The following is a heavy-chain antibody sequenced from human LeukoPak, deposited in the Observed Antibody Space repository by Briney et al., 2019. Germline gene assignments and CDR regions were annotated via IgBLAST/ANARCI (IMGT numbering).Heavy chain of an antibody. CDR3: AREMLAYCGGDCYDY. J-gene: IGHJ4*02. V-gene: IGHV3-66*02. D-gene: IGHD2-21*01. CDR2: IYSGGTT. CDR1: GFTVSSNY. Sequence: GGSLRLSCAASGFTVSSNYMSWVRQPPGKGLEWVSVIYSGGTTYYADSVKGRFTISRDNSKNTLYLHMNRLSAEDTAVYYCAREMLAYCGGDCYDYWGEGALVTVSS.